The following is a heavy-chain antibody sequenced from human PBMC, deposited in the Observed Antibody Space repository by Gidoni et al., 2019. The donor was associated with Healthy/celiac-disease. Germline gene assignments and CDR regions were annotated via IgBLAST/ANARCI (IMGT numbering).Heavy chain of an antibody. J-gene: IGHJ5*02. V-gene: IGHV4-34*01. CDR3: ARGNVVVRRGWFDP. CDR2: INHSGST. Sequence: QVQLQQWGAGLLKLSETLSLTCAVYGGSFSGYYWSWIRQPPGKGLEWIGEINHSGSTNYNPSLKSRVTISVDTSKNQFSLKLSSVTAADTAVYYCARGNVVVRRGWFDPWGQGTLVTVSS. D-gene: IGHD2-15*01. CDR1: GGSFSGYY.